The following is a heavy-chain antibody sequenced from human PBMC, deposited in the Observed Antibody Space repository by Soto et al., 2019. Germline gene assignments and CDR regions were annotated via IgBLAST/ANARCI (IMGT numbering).Heavy chain of an antibody. CDR1: GFSVSTSH. D-gene: IGHD6-19*01. V-gene: IGHV3-23*01. CDR2: ISGSGGTT. CDR3: AKTPRQWLVYFDY. J-gene: IGHJ4*02. Sequence: PGGSLRLSCAAAGFSVSTSHISWVRQAPGKGLEWVSGISGSGGTTYYADSVKGRFTISRDNSKDTLHLQMNSLRAEDTAVYYCAKTPRQWLVYFDYWGQGALVTVSS.